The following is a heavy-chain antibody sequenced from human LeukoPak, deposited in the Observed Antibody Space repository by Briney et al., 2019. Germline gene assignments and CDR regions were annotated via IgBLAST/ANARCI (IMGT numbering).Heavy chain of an antibody. Sequence: GGSLRLSCAASGFTFSSYSMNWVRQAPGKGLEWVSSISSSSSYIYYADSVKGRFTISRDNAKNSLYLQMNSLRAEDTAVYYCARDRRWLQLNYFDYWGQGTLVTVSS. J-gene: IGHJ4*02. CDR1: GFTFSSYS. V-gene: IGHV3-21*01. CDR2: ISSSSSYI. CDR3: ARDRRWLQLNYFDY. D-gene: IGHD5-24*01.